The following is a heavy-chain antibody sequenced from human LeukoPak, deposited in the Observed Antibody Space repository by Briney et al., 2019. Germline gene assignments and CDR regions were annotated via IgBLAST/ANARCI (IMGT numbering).Heavy chain of an antibody. V-gene: IGHV4-39*01. CDR2: IYYSGST. CDR1: GGSISSSSYY. D-gene: IGHD2-2*01. CDR3: ARHPVPAAIDY. J-gene: IGHJ4*02. Sequence: SETLSLTRTVSGGSISSSSYYWGWIRQPPGKGLEWIGSIYYSGSTYYNPSLKSRVTISVDTSKNQFSLKLSSVTAADTAVYYCARHPVPAAIDYWGQGTLVTVSS.